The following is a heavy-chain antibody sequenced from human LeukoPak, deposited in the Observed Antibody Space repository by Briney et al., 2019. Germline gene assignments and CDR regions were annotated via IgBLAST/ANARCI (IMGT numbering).Heavy chain of an antibody. D-gene: IGHD3-9*01. J-gene: IGHJ4*02. Sequence: ASVKVSCKASGYTFTSYGISWVRQAPGQGLEWMGWISAYNGNTNYAQKLQGRITMTTDTSTSTAYMELRSLRSDDTAVYYCARGKILRYFDRVYYFDYWGQGTLVTVSS. CDR1: GYTFTSYG. CDR2: ISAYNGNT. CDR3: ARGKILRYFDRVYYFDY. V-gene: IGHV1-18*01.